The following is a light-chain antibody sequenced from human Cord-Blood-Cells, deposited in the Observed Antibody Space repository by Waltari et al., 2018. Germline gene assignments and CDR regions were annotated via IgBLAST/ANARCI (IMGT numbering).Light chain of an antibody. Sequence: DIQMTQSPSSLSASVGDGVTITCRASQSISSYLNWYQQKPGKAPKLLIYAASSLQSGVPSRFSGSGSGTDFTLTISSLQPEDFATYYCQQSYSTLWGTFGQGTKLEIK. CDR3: QQSYSTLWGT. V-gene: IGKV1-39*01. CDR2: AAS. J-gene: IGKJ2*02. CDR1: QSISSY.